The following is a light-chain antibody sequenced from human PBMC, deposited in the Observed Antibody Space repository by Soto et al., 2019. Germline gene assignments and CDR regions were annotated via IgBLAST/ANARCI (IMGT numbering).Light chain of an antibody. V-gene: IGLV2-14*01. CDR3: SSYTISSTLV. Sequence: QSVLTQPASVSGSPGQSITISCTGTSSDVGGYNYVSWYQQHPGKAPKLMIYEVSNRPSGVSNRFSGSKSGNTASLTISGLQAEDEGDYYCSSYTISSTLVFGAGTQLTVL. CDR1: SSDVGGYNY. J-gene: IGLJ7*01. CDR2: EVS.